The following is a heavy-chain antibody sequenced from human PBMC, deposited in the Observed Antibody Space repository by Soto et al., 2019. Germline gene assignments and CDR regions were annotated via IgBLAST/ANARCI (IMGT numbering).Heavy chain of an antibody. Sequence: GASVKVSCEACGGTFSSYAISWVRQAPGQGLEWMGGIIPIFGTANYAQKFQGRVTITADESTSTAYMELSSLRSEDTAVYYCARQGYDILAKHNWFDPWGQGTLVTVSS. CDR3: ARQGYDILAKHNWFDP. CDR1: GGTFSSYA. CDR2: IIPIFGTA. J-gene: IGHJ5*02. D-gene: IGHD3-9*01. V-gene: IGHV1-69*13.